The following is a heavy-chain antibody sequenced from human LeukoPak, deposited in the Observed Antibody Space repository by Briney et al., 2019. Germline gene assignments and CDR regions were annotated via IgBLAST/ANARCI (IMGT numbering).Heavy chain of an antibody. D-gene: IGHD3-22*01. CDR2: ISSGGSTV. CDR3: ARNYYDNTAYYYYGMDV. CDR1: GFTFSTYR. V-gene: IGHV3-48*02. Sequence: PGGSLRLSCAASGFTFSTYRMNWVRQAPGKGLEWLSYISSGGSTVYYADSVKGRFTISGDNAKNSLYLQMSSLRDEDTAVYYCARNYYDNTAYYYYGMDVWGQGTTVTVSS. J-gene: IGHJ6*02.